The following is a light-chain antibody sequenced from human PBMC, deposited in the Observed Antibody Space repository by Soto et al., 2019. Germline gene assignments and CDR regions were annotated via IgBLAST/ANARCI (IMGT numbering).Light chain of an antibody. J-gene: IGKJ3*01. CDR2: AAS. CDR1: QSVSSNY. Sequence: ESVLTQSPGTLSLSPGERATLSCRACQSVSSNYLAWYQQKPGQAPRLLIYAASSRATGIPDRFSGTGSGTDFTLTINRLEPEDFAVYYCQQYDSSFTFGPGTKVDI. CDR3: QQYDSSFT. V-gene: IGKV3-20*01.